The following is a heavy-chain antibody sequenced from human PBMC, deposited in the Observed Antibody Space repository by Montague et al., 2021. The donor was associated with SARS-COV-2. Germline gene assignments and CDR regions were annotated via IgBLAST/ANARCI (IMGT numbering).Heavy chain of an antibody. D-gene: IGHD3-9*01. V-gene: IGHV6-1*01. CDR3: ASSGITLTGLDAFDI. Sequence: CAISGDSVSSQSVARHWLRQSPPRGLERLGRTYYRYKWDSDYAESVKRRLVITPDTSKNQVSLQLNSVIPEDTAVYFCASSGITLTGLDAFDIWGQGTMVTVSS. CDR2: TYYRYKWDS. CDR1: GDSVSSQSVA. J-gene: IGHJ3*02.